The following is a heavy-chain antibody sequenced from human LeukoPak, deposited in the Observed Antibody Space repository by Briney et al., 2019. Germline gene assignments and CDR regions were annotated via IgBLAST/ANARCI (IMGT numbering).Heavy chain of an antibody. J-gene: IGHJ6*03. CDR2: IYYSGST. CDR1: GGSISSSSYY. D-gene: IGHD3-3*01. Sequence: PSETLSLTCTVSGGSISSSSYYWGWIRQPPGKGLEWIGSIYYSGSTYYNPSLKSRVTISVDTSKNQFSLKLSSVTAADTAVYYCARGYYDFWSGYYNYYYMDVWGKGTTVTVSS. CDR3: ARGYYDFWSGYYNYYYMDV. V-gene: IGHV4-39*01.